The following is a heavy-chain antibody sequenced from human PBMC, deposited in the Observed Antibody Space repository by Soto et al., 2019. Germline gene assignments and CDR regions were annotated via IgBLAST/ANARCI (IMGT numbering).Heavy chain of an antibody. CDR1: GGTFSSYA. CDR2: IIPIFGTA. V-gene: IGHV1-69*01. CDR3: ATTDIVVVPAAIRGYYYYGMDV. Sequence: QVQLVQSGAEVKKPGSSVKVSCKASGGTFSSYAISWVRQAPGQGLEWMGGIIPIFGTANYAQKFQGRVTITADESTSTAYMEVSSLRSEGTAVYYCATTDIVVVPAAIRGYYYYGMDVWGKGTTVTVSS. D-gene: IGHD2-2*02. J-gene: IGHJ6*04.